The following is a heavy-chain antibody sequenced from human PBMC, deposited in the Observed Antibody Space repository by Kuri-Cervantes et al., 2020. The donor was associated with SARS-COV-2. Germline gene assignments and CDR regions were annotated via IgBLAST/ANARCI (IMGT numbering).Heavy chain of an antibody. V-gene: IGHV1-8*02. CDR2: MNPNSGNT. CDR1: GYTFTSYD. J-gene: IGHJ4*02. D-gene: IGHD2-21*01. CDR3: YCAPKEGFDS. Sequence: ASVKVSCKASGYTFTSYDINWVRQATGQGLEWMGWMNPNSGNTDYAQKFQGRVTMTRDISTATAYMELSSLTSEDTAIYYCYCAPKEGFDSWGQGTLVTVSS.